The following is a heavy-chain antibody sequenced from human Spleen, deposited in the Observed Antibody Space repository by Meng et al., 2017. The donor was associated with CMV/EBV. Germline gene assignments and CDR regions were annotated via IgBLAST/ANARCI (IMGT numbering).Heavy chain of an antibody. CDR2: ISWNGGNI. CDR3: AKDIGQWLGIGYLDY. D-gene: IGHD6-19*01. Sequence: SLKISCAASGFTFEDYAMHWVRQAPGKGLEWVSGISWNGGNIGYADSVEGRFTISRDNAKNSLYLQMNSLRAEDMALYYCAKDIGQWLGIGYLDYWGQGTLVTVSS. J-gene: IGHJ4*02. V-gene: IGHV3-9*03. CDR1: GFTFEDYA.